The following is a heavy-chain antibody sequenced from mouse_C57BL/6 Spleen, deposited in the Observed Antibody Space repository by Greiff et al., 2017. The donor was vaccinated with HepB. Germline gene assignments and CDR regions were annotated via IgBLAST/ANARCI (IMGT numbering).Heavy chain of an antibody. D-gene: IGHD2-4*01. CDR1: GFTFSDYY. CDR2: ISNGGGST. Sequence: EVMLVESGGGLVQPGGSLKLSCAASGFTFSDYYMYWVRQTPEKRLEWVAYISNGGGSTYYPDTVKGRFTISRDNAKNTLYLQMSRLKSEDTAMYYGARAYEYDGGYAMDYWGQGPSVTVSS. CDR3: ARAYEYDGGYAMDY. V-gene: IGHV5-12*01. J-gene: IGHJ4*01.